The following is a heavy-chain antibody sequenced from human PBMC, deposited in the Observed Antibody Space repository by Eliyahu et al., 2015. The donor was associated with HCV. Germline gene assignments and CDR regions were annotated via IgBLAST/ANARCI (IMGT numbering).Heavy chain of an antibody. CDR1: GGSISSGGYS. J-gene: IGHJ5*02. CDR3: ARELNSGNGARGWFDP. Sequence: QLQLQESGSGLVKPSQTLSLTCAVXGGSISSGGYSWSWIRQPPGKGLEWIGYIXHSGSTYYNPSLKSRVTISVDRSKNQFSLKLSSVTAADTAVYYCARELNSGNGARGWFDPWGQGTLVTVSS. V-gene: IGHV4-30-2*01. CDR2: IXHSGST. D-gene: IGHD5-12*01.